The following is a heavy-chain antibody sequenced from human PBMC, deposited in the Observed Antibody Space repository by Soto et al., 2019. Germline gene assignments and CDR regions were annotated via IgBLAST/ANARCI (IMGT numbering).Heavy chain of an antibody. V-gene: IGHV1-46*01. D-gene: IGHD2-8*01. Sequence: ASVKVSCKASGYTFTSYYMHWVPRAPGQGLEWMGIINPSGGSTSYARKFQGRVTMTRDTSTSTVYMELSSMRSEDTAVYYCARARPDCTNGVCSLPRCYYYSYSGMDAWGQRTTVTISS. CDR3: ARARPDCTNGVCSLPRCYYYSYSGMDA. CDR2: INPSGGST. J-gene: IGHJ6*02. CDR1: GYTFTSYY.